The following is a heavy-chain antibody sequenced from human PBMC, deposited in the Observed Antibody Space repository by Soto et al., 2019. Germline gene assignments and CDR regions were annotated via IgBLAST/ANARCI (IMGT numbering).Heavy chain of an antibody. Sequence: QVQRVESGGGVVQPGRSLRLSCAASGFTFSSYGMHWVRQAPGKGLEWVAVIWYDGSNKYYADSVKGRFTISRDNSKNTLYLQMNSLRAEDTAVYYCERDGGVSRGSCDRLDYWGQGTLVTVSS. J-gene: IGHJ4*02. CDR1: GFTFSSYG. CDR2: IWYDGSNK. D-gene: IGHD2-15*01. V-gene: IGHV3-33*01. CDR3: ERDGGVSRGSCDRLDY.